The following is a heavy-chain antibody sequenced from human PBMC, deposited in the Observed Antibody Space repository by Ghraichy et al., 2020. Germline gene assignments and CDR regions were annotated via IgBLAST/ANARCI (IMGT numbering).Heavy chain of an antibody. CDR3: TRRAQQQLIWNWFDP. CDR2: LSENGGRT. D-gene: IGHD1-1*01. CDR1: GFNFRNYA. J-gene: IGHJ5*02. V-gene: IGHV3-23*01. Sequence: GGSLRLSCAGSGFNFRNYAMSWVRQAPGKGLEWVSSLSENGGRTYYADSVKGRFTISRDNSKNTVFLQMNSLRVEDTALYFCTRRAQQQLIWNWFDPCGQGTLVTVSS.